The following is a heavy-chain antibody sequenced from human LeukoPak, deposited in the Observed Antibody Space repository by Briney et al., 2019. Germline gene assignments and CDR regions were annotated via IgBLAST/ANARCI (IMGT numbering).Heavy chain of an antibody. Sequence: ASVKVSCKASGGTFSSYAISWVRQAPGQGLEWMGGIMPIFGTANYAQKFQGRVTITADESTSTAYMELSSLRSEDTAVYYCARDGYCSSTSCTRHWLDPWGQGTMVTVSS. CDR1: GGTFSSYA. CDR3: ARDGYCSSTSCTRHWLDP. CDR2: IMPIFGTA. J-gene: IGHJ5*02. V-gene: IGHV1-69*13. D-gene: IGHD2-2*03.